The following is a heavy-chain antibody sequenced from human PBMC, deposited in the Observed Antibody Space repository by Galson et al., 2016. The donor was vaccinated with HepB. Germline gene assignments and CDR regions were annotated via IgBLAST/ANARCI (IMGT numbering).Heavy chain of an antibody. Sequence: SVKVSCKASGDTFPTYGISWVRQAPGQGLEWMGGIIPMFGTANYAQKFQVRVTITADKSTSTAYMELSSLRSEDTAVYYCSRVVTIFGVVLGSGYFDYWGQGTLVTVSS. CDR1: GDTFPTYG. J-gene: IGHJ4*02. D-gene: IGHD3-3*01. CDR3: SRVVTIFGVVLGSGYFDY. CDR2: IIPMFGTA. V-gene: IGHV1-69*06.